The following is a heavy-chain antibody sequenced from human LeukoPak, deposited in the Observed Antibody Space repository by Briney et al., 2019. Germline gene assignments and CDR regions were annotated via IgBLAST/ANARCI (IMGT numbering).Heavy chain of an antibody. Sequence: ASVKVSCKASGYTFTSYGISWVRQAPGQGLEWMGWISAYNGNTNYAQKLQGRVTMTTDTSTSTAYMELRSLRSDDTAVYYCARDLYYYDSSGLPGDYWGQGTLVTVSS. V-gene: IGHV1-18*01. CDR3: ARDLYYYDSSGLPGDY. D-gene: IGHD3-22*01. CDR2: ISAYNGNT. CDR1: GYTFTSYG. J-gene: IGHJ4*02.